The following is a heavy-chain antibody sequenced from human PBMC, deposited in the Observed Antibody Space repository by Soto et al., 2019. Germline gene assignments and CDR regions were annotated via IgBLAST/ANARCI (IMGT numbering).Heavy chain of an antibody. J-gene: IGHJ4*02. CDR3: AKDMDKGGPGAFDY. CDR1: GFTFSSYA. D-gene: IGHD1-26*01. V-gene: IGHV3-23*01. Sequence: GGSLRLSCAASGFTFSSYAMSWVRQAPGKGLEWVSVISGSGCSTYYADSVKGWFTISRVISKNTLYLQMNSLRAEDTAVYYCAKDMDKGGPGAFDYWGQGTLVTVSS. CDR2: ISGSGCST.